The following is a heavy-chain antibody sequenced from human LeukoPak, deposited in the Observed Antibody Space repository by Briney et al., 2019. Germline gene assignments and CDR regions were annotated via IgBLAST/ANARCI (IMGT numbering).Heavy chain of an antibody. V-gene: IGHV1-2*06. Sequence: ASVKVSCKASGYTFTGYYMHWVRQAPGQGLEWMGRINPNSGGTNYAQKFQGRVTMTRDTSISTAYMELSRLRSDDTAVYYCARDGSSSWYGSDYWGQRTLVTVSS. D-gene: IGHD6-13*01. CDR3: ARDGSSSWYGSDY. CDR2: INPNSGGT. CDR1: GYTFTGYY. J-gene: IGHJ4*02.